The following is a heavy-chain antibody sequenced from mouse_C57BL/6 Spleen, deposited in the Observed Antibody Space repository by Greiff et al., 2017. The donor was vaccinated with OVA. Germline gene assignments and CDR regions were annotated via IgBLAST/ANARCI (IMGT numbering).Heavy chain of an antibody. CDR3: ARSSYGSSPYAMDY. CDR1: GFTFSDYG. CDR2: ISSGSSTI. V-gene: IGHV5-17*01. J-gene: IGHJ4*01. D-gene: IGHD1-1*01. Sequence: EVMLVESGGGLVKPGGSLKLSCAASGFTFSDYGMHWVRQAPEKGLEWVAYISSGSSTIYYADTVKGRFTISRDNAKNTLFRQMTSLRSEDTAMYYCARSSYGSSPYAMDYWGQGTSVTVSS.